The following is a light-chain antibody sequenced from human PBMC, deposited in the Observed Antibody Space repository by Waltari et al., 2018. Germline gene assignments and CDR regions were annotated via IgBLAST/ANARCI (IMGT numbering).Light chain of an antibody. Sequence: QSALTQPRSVSGSPGQSVTISCTGTSTDVGGYNYVFWYQQFPGKAPKLILYDVDHRPSGVPGRFSGSKSGNTASLTISGLQTEDEADYYCSSYAKTSIVVFGGGTKLTVL. J-gene: IGLJ2*01. CDR2: DVD. V-gene: IGLV2-11*01. CDR3: SSYAKTSIVV. CDR1: STDVGGYNY.